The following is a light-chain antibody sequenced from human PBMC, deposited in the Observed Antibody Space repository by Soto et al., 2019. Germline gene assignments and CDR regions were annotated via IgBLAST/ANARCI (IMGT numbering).Light chain of an antibody. V-gene: IGLV2-11*01. CDR2: DVS. J-gene: IGLJ1*01. CDR1: SSDVGGYNY. CDR3: CSYAGSHLYV. Sequence: QSALTQPRSVSGSPGQSVTISCTGTSSDVGGYNYVSWYQQHPGKAPKLMIYDVSKWPSGVPDRCSGSKSGNTASLTISGLQAEDEADYYCCSYAGSHLYVFGTGTKLTVL.